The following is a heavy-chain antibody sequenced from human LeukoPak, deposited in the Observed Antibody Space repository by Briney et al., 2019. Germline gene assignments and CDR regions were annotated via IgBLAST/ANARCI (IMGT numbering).Heavy chain of an antibody. J-gene: IGHJ4*02. Sequence: PSETLSLTCAVSGYSISSGYYWGWIRQPPGKGLEWIGRIYHSGSTYYNPSLKSRVTISVATSKNQFSLKLSSVTAADTAVYYCARHLAYYDFWSGYQKNFDYWGQGTLVTVSS. CDR2: IYHSGST. CDR1: GYSISSGYY. D-gene: IGHD3-3*01. V-gene: IGHV4-38-2*01. CDR3: ARHLAYYDFWSGYQKNFDY.